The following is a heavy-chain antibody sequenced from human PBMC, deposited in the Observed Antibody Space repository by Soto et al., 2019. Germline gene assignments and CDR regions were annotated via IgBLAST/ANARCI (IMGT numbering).Heavy chain of an antibody. J-gene: IGHJ5*02. Sequence: GGSLTLSCAASGVQIRKYCMHWVCQLPGKGLVWVSRINSEGSSTIYADSVKGRFTVSRDNAKNTLYLQMNSLRAEDTAAYYCVGDQSVAGSTTLFDPWGQASWITVSS. V-gene: IGHV3-74*01. CDR2: INSEGSST. CDR3: VGDQSVAGSTTLFDP. D-gene: IGHD6-19*01. CDR1: GVQIRKYC.